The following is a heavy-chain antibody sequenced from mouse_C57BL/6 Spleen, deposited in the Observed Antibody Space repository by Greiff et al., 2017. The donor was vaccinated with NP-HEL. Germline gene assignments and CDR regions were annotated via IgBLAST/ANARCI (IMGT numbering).Heavy chain of an antibody. D-gene: IGHD2-12*01. CDR2: IWTGGGT. V-gene: IGHV2-9-1*01. CDR1: GFSLTSYA. J-gene: IGHJ1*03. CDR3: ARSLYNYDRYWYFDV. Sequence: QVQLKESGPGLVAPSQSLSITCTVSGFSLTSYAISWVRQPPGKGLEWLGVIWTGGGTNYNSALKSRLGISKDNSKSQVLLKMNSLQTDDTARYSCARSLYNYDRYWYFDVWGTGTTVTVSS.